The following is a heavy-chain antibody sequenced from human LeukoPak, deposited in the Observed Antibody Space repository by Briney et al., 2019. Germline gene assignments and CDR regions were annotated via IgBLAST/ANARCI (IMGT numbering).Heavy chain of an antibody. CDR3: ARLSVAGTWFDY. D-gene: IGHD6-13*01. Sequence: GGSLILSCAASGFSLSTFEMNWVRQAPGKGLEWLSYISSSGITKYYADSVKGRFTISRDNAKTSLYLQMNSLRAEDTAVYYCARLSVAGTWFDYWGQGTLVTVSS. CDR2: ISSSGITK. J-gene: IGHJ4*02. V-gene: IGHV3-48*03. CDR1: GFSLSTFE.